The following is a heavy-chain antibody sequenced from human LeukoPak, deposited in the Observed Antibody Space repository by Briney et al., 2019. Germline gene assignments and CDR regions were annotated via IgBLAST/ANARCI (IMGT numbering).Heavy chain of an antibody. CDR2: INPNSGGT. V-gene: IGHV1-2*02. CDR1: GYTFTGYY. CDR3: ARDDNYDILTSYYSDAFDI. Sequence: ASVKVSCKASGYTFTGYYMHWVRQAPGQGLEWMGWINPNSGGTNYAQKFQGRVTMTRDTSISTAYMELSRLRSDDTAVYYCARDDNYDILTSYYSDAFDIWGQGTMVTVSS. D-gene: IGHD3-9*01. J-gene: IGHJ3*02.